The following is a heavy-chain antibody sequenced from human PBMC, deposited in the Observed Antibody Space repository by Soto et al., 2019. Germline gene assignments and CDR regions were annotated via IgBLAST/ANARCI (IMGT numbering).Heavy chain of an antibody. Sequence: PGGSLRLSCAASGFTFSSYSMNWVRQAPGKGLEWVSSISSSSSYIYYADSVKGRFTISRDNAKNSLYLQMNSLRAEDTAVYYCWATLYCTNGVCYKAGVDMDVWGKGTTVTVSS. D-gene: IGHD2-8*01. J-gene: IGHJ6*03. CDR1: GFTFSSYS. CDR3: WATLYCTNGVCYKAGVDMDV. CDR2: ISSSSSYI. V-gene: IGHV3-21*01.